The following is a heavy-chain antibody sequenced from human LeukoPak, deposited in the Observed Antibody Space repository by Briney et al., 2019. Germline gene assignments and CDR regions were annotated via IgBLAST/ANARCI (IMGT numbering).Heavy chain of an antibody. V-gene: IGHV3-7*03. CDR1: GFTFSSYW. D-gene: IGHD2-2*02. Sequence: GGSLRLSCAASGFTFSSYWMSWVRQAPGKGLEWVANIKHDGSEKYYVDSVKGRFTISRDNAKNSLYLQMNSLRAEDTAVYYCARDTLSSAVVVPAAIVDYWGQGTLVTVSS. J-gene: IGHJ4*02. CDR2: IKHDGSEK. CDR3: ARDTLSSAVVVPAAIVDY.